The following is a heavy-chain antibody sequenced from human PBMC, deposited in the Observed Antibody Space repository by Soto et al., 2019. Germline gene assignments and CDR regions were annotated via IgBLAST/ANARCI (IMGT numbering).Heavy chain of an antibody. Sequence: SETLSLTCAVYGGSFSGYYWSWIRQPPGKGLEWIGEINHSGSTNYNPSLESRVTISVDTSKNQFSLKLSSVTAADTAVYYCARQPPRRTTNSIYYMDVWGKGTTVTVSS. CDR2: INHSGST. D-gene: IGHD1-1*01. J-gene: IGHJ6*03. CDR3: ARQPPRRTTNSIYYMDV. CDR1: GGSFSGYY. V-gene: IGHV4-34*01.